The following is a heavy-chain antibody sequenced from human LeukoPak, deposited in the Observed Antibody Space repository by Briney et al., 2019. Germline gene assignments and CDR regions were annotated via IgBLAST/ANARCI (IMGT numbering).Heavy chain of an antibody. CDR3: ARVAAGTNSFGAND. J-gene: IGHJ4*02. D-gene: IGHD6-19*01. Sequence: SQTLSLTCTVSGGSISSGGYYGRWIRQHPGKGLEWIRYIYYSGSTYYNPSLKSRVTISVDTSKNQFSLKLSSVTAADTAVYYCARVAAGTNSFGANDWGQGTLVTVSS. CDR1: GGSISSGGYY. CDR2: IYYSGST. V-gene: IGHV4-31*03.